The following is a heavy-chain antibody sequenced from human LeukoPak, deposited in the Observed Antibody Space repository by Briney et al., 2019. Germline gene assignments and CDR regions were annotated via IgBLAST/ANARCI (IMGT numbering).Heavy chain of an antibody. CDR1: GFTFSSYW. V-gene: IGHV3-74*01. J-gene: IGHJ3*02. Sequence: PGGSLRLSCAASGFTFSSYWMHWVRQAPGKGLVWVSCIKSDGSSTSYADSVKGRFTISRDNSKNTLYLQMNSLRAEDTAVYYCARSSMIVVVMGAFDIWGQGTMVTVSS. CDR3: ARSSMIVVVMGAFDI. CDR2: IKSDGSST. D-gene: IGHD3-22*01.